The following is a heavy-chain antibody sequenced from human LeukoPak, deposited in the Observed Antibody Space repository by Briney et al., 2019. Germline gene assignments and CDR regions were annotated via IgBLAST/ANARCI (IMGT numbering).Heavy chain of an antibody. CDR3: ATGPYTAYLY. J-gene: IGHJ4*02. Sequence: GGSLRLSCAASGFTFSSYAMSWVRQAPGKGLEWVSAISGSGSTIYYADSVKGRFTISRDNAKNSLYLQMNSLRAEDTAVYYCATGPYTAYLYWGQGTLVTVSS. CDR2: ISGSGSTI. V-gene: IGHV3-23*01. CDR1: GFTFSSYA. D-gene: IGHD2-2*02.